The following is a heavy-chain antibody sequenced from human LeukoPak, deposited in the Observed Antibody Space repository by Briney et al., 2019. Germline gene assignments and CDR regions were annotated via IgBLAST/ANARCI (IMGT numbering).Heavy chain of an antibody. V-gene: IGHV4-38-2*02. Sequence: EASETLSLTCTVSGYSISSGYYWGWIRQPPGKGLEWIGGIYHSGSTYYNPSLKSRVTISVDTSKNQFSLKLSSVTAADTAVYYCARDLRIAVAGRGGWFDPWGQGTLVTVSS. J-gene: IGHJ5*02. CDR2: IYHSGST. CDR3: ARDLRIAVAGRGGWFDP. CDR1: GYSISSGYY. D-gene: IGHD6-19*01.